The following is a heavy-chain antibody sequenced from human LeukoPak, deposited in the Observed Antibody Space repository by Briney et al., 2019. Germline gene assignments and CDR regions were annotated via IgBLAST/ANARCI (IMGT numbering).Heavy chain of an antibody. CDR3: ARVRGYDFWGGYYSDYYYYMDV. CDR1: GGTFSSYA. D-gene: IGHD3-3*01. J-gene: IGHJ6*03. CDR2: IIPIFGTA. V-gene: IGHV1-69*05. Sequence: SVKVSCKASGGTFSSYAISWVRQAPGQGLEWMGGIIPIFGTASYAQKFQGRVTITTDESTSTAYMELSSLRSEDTAVYYCARVRGYDFWGGYYSDYYYYMDVWGKGTTVTVSS.